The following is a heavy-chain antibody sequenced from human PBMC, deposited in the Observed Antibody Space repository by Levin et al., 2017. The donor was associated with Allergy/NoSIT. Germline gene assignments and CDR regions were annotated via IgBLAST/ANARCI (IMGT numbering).Heavy chain of an antibody. D-gene: IGHD3-9*01. CDR1: GFTFSSYA. V-gene: IGHV3-23*01. Sequence: GGSLRLSCAASGFTFSSYAMSWVRQAPGKGLEWVSAISGSGGSTYYADSVKGRFTISRDNSKNTLYLQMNSLRAEDTAVYYCAKEGLLRYLFRGNWFDPWGQGTLVTVSS. CDR2: ISGSGGST. J-gene: IGHJ5*02. CDR3: AKEGLLRYLFRGNWFDP.